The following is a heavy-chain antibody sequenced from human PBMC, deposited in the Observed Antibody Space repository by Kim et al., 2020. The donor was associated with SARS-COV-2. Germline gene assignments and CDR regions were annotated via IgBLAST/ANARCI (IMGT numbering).Heavy chain of an antibody. V-gene: IGHV4-31*03. J-gene: IGHJ4*02. CDR1: GGSISSGGYY. CDR2: IYYSGST. CDR3: ARVPRSDLEHVPFVYYDYGFDY. D-gene: IGHD3-22*01. Sequence: SETLSLTCTVSGGSISSGGYYWSWIRQHPGKGLEWIGYIYYSGSTYYNPSLKSRVTISVDTSKNQFSLKLSSVTAADTAVYYCARVPRSDLEHVPFVYYDYGFDYWGQGTLVTVSS.